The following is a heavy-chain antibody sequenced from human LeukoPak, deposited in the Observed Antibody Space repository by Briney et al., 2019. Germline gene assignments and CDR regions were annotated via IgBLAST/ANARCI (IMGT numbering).Heavy chain of an antibody. V-gene: IGHV5-51*01. D-gene: IGHD1-1*01. J-gene: IGHJ4*02. Sequence: GESLKISCQGSGYNFSNYWIGWARQTPGKGLEWMGIIYPGDSDTRYSPSFQGQVTISADKSISTAYVQWSNLKSSDTAMYYCARQLELDYWGQGTLVTVSS. CDR2: IYPGDSDT. CDR3: ARQLELDY. CDR1: GYNFSNYW.